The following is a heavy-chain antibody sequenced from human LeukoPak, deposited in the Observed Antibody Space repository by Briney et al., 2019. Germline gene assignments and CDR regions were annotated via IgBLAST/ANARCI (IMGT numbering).Heavy chain of an antibody. Sequence: PGGSLRLSCAASGFTFSSYSMNWVRQAPGKGLEWVSYISSSSSTIYYADSVKGRFTISRDNAKNSLSLQMNSLRDEDTAVYYCASYGDYVDYWGQGTLVTVSS. CDR2: ISSSSSTI. J-gene: IGHJ4*02. CDR3: ASYGDYVDY. V-gene: IGHV3-48*02. CDR1: GFTFSSYS. D-gene: IGHD4-17*01.